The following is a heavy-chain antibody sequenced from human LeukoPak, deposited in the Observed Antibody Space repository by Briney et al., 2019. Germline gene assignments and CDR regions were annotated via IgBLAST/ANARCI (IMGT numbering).Heavy chain of an antibody. CDR1: GFTFSSYS. D-gene: IGHD6-13*01. CDR2: ISSSSSYI. CDR3: ARRGTSSSWAHFDY. J-gene: IGHJ4*02. V-gene: IGHV3-21*04. Sequence: GGSLRLSCAASGFTFSSYSMNWVRQAPGKGLEWVSSISSSSSYIYYADSVKGRFTISRDNAKNSLYLQMNSLGAEDTAVYYCARRGTSSSWAHFDYWGQGTLVTVSS.